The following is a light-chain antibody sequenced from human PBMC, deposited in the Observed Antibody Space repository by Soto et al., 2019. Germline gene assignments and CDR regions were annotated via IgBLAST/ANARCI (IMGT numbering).Light chain of an antibody. V-gene: IGKV1-39*01. CDR2: SAS. CDR3: QHYNSYSEA. CDR1: QNINRY. Sequence: DIQMTQSPSSLSASVGDRVAITCRTSQNINRYLNWYQQKAGKAPKLLIYSASSLQSGVPSRFSGSGSGTEFTLTISSLQPDDFATYYCQHYNSYSEAFGQGTKVDIK. J-gene: IGKJ1*01.